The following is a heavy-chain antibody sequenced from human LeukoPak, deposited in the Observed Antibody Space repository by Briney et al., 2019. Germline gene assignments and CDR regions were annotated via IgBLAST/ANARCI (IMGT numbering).Heavy chain of an antibody. CDR2: INSDGSST. D-gene: IGHD2-15*01. Sequence: GGSLTLSCAASGFTFSSYWMHWVRQAPGKGLVWVSRINSDGSSTNYADSVKGRFTISRDSAKNTLYLQMNSLRAEDTAVYYCARDSGALYYYYMDVWGKGTTVTVSS. CDR1: GFTFSSYW. J-gene: IGHJ6*03. V-gene: IGHV3-74*01. CDR3: ARDSGALYYYYMDV.